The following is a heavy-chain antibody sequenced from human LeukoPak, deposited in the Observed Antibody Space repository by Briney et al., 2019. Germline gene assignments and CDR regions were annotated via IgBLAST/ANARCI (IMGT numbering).Heavy chain of an antibody. CDR2: INPNSGGT. CDR3: ARDPRGAAQDHYFDY. J-gene: IGHJ4*02. V-gene: IGHV1-2*02. Sequence: ASVKVSCKASGYTFTGYYMHWVRQAPGQGLEWMGWINPNSGGTNYAQKFQGRVTMTRDTSISTAYMELSRLRSDDTAVYYCARDPRGAAQDHYFDYWGQGTLVTVSS. CDR1: GYTFTGYY. D-gene: IGHD1-26*01.